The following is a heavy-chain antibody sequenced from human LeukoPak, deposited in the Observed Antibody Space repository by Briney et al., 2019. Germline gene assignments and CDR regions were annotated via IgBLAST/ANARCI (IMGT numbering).Heavy chain of an antibody. CDR2: ILNDGSNK. CDR3: AKRRNGYYFDY. V-gene: IGHV3-30*18. D-gene: IGHD2-8*01. CDR1: GFTFSTHT. J-gene: IGHJ4*02. Sequence: GGSLRLSCAASGFTFSTHTMHWVRQAPGKGLEWVALILNDGSNKYYADSVKGRFTISRDNSKNTLYLQMNSLRADDTAVYYCAKRRNGYYFDYWGQGTLVTVSS.